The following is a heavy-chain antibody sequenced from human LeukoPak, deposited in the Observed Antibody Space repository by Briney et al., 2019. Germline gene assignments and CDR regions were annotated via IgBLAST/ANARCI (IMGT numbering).Heavy chain of an antibody. Sequence: DSVRVTCKASGYTFTSCGISWVRHGPGQGLERMGGISNYNGETNYAQKLQRKCSITTDRSTSTAYIELRSLRSDDTAVYYCARSSLAVAGSVFDYWGQGTLGTVSP. CDR2: ISNYNGET. V-gene: IGHV1-18*01. CDR3: ARSSLAVAGSVFDY. CDR1: GYTFTSCG. J-gene: IGHJ4*02. D-gene: IGHD6-19*01.